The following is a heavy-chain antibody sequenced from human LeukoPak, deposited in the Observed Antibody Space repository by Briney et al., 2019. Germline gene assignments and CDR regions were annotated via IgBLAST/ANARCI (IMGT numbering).Heavy chain of an antibody. CDR1: GFTFSSYG. CDR2: ISYDGSNK. CDR3: ARDSPGVY. Sequence: GRSLRLSCAASGFTFSSYGMHWVRQAPGKGLEWVAVISYDGSNKYYADSVKGRFTISRDNSKNTLYLQMNSLRAEDTAVYYCARDSPGVYWGQGTLVTVSS. D-gene: IGHD3-10*01. J-gene: IGHJ4*02. V-gene: IGHV3-30*03.